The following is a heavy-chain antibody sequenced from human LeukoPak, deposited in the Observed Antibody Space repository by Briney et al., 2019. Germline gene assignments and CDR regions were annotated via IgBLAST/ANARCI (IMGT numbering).Heavy chain of an antibody. CDR2: IVVGSGNT. Sequence: SVKVSCKASGFTFTSSAMQWVRQARGQRLELIGWIVVGSGNTNYAQKFQERVTITRDMSTSTAYMELSSLRSEDTAVYYCAARSSSWYPGAFDIWGQGTMVTVSS. CDR1: GFTFTSSA. V-gene: IGHV1-58*02. CDR3: AARSSSWYPGAFDI. J-gene: IGHJ3*02. D-gene: IGHD6-13*01.